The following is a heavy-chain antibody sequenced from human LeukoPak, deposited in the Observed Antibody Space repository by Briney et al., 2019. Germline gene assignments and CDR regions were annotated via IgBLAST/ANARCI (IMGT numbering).Heavy chain of an antibody. J-gene: IGHJ4*02. Sequence: ASVKVSCKASGGTFSSYAISWVRQAPGQGLEWMGRIIPILGIANYAQKFQGRVTITADKSTSTAYMELSSLRSEDTAIYYCARAKYSSRWSLDYWGQGALVTVSS. V-gene: IGHV1-69*04. CDR1: GGTFSSYA. D-gene: IGHD6-13*01. CDR2: IIPILGIA. CDR3: ARAKYSSRWSLDY.